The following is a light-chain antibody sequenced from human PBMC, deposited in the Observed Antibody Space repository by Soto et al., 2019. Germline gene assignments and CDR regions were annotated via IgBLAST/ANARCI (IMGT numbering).Light chain of an antibody. J-gene: IGLJ3*02. Sequence: QSALAQPASVSGSPGQSITISCTGTSSDVGGYNYVSWYQQHPGEAPKLMIYEVSDRPSGVSNRFSGSKSGNTASLTISGLQTEDEAHHYCSSYTNNNALVFGGGTQLTVL. CDR2: EVS. CDR3: SSYTNNNALV. V-gene: IGLV2-14*01. CDR1: SSDVGGYNY.